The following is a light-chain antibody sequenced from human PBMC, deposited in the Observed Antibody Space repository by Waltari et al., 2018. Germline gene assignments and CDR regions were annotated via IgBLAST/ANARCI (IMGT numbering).Light chain of an antibody. V-gene: IGKV1-5*03. CDR2: EAS. CDR1: QSISNW. J-gene: IGKJ4*01. Sequence: DIQMTQSPSTLSASVGDSVTITCRASQSISNWLAWYQQKSGEAPKLLISEASTLQSGVPSRFSGSGSGTEFTLTISSLQPDDLATYYCQQYNNYLLTFGGGTKVEIK. CDR3: QQYNNYLLT.